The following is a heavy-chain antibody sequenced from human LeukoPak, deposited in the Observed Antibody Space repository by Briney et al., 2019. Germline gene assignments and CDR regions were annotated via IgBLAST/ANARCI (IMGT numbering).Heavy chain of an antibody. CDR3: ARLIAVVAANSEPDY. J-gene: IGHJ4*02. CDR2: IYYSGST. CDR1: GGSISSSSYY. Sequence: SETLSLTCTVSGGSISSSSYYWGWIRQPPGKGLEWIVRIYYSGSTYYNPSLKSRVTISVDTSKNQFSLKLSSVTAADTAVYYCARLIAVVAANSEPDYWGQGTLVTVSS. V-gene: IGHV4-39*01. D-gene: IGHD2-15*01.